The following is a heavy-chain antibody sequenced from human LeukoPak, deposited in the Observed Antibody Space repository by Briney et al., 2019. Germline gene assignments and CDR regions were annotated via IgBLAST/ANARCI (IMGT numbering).Heavy chain of an antibody. CDR2: IYHSGST. J-gene: IGHJ5*02. D-gene: IGHD3-10*01. Sequence: KPSETLSLTCTVSGGSISSGGYYWSWIRQPPGKGLEWIGSIYHSGSTYYNPSLKSRVTISVDTSKNQFSLKLSSVTAADTAVYYCARVLVRGVIGWFDPWGQGTLVTVSS. CDR3: ARVLVRGVIGWFDP. V-gene: IGHV4-39*07. CDR1: GGSISSGGYY.